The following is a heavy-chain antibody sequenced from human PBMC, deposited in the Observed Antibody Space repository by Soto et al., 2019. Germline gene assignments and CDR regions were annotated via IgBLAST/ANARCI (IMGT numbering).Heavy chain of an antibody. J-gene: IGHJ4*02. D-gene: IGHD5-12*01. CDR3: AKDVSVATWGDFVY. CDR2: ISGSGGST. Sequence: LRLSCAASGFTFSSYAMSWVRQAPGKGLEWVSAISGSGGSTYYADSVKGRFTISRDNSKNTLYLQMNSLRAEDTAVYYCAKDVSVATWGDFVYWGQGTLVTVSS. CDR1: GFTFSSYA. V-gene: IGHV3-23*01.